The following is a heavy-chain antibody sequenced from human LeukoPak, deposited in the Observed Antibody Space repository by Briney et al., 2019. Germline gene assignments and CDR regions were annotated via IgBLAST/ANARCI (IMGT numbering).Heavy chain of an antibody. CDR3: ARAHYYGSGSPITFDY. V-gene: IGHV1-69*13. J-gene: IGHJ4*02. D-gene: IGHD3-10*01. Sequence: SVNVSYKASGGTFSSYAISWVRQAPGQGLEGRGGIIPIFGTANYAQKFQRRVTITADESTSTAYMELSSLRSEDTAVYYCARAHYYGSGSPITFDYWGQGTLVTVSS. CDR1: GGTFSSYA. CDR2: IIPIFGTA.